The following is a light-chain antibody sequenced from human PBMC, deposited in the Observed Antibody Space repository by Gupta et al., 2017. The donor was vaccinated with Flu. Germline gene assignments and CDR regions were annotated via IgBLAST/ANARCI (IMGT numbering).Light chain of an antibody. J-gene: IGLJ1*01. V-gene: IGLV2-8*01. CDR2: EVT. CDR3: SSYAGSNNLV. CDR1: SSDVGGYNY. Sequence: SVTISCTGTSSDVGGYNYVSWYQQHPGKAPKLMIYEVTKRPSGVPDRFSGSKSGNTASLTVSGLQAEDEADYYCSSYAGSNNLVFGTGTQVTVL.